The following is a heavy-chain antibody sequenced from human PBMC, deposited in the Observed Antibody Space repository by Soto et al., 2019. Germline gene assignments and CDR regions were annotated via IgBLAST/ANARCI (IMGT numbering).Heavy chain of an antibody. V-gene: IGHV4-39*07. J-gene: IGHJ6*02. D-gene: IGHD3-9*01. CDR3: AREKTPMSPHYFYYGMDV. Sequence: PSETLSLTCTVSGGSISSSSYYWGWIRQPPGKGLEWIGSIYYSGSTYYNPSLKSRVTISVDTSKNQFSLKLSSVTAADTAVYYCAREKTPMSPHYFYYGMDVWGQGTTVTVSS. CDR2: IYYSGST. CDR1: GGSISSSSYY.